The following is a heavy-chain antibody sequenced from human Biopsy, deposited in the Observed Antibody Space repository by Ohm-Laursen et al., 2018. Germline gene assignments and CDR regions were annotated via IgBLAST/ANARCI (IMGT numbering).Heavy chain of an antibody. CDR3: ARDGRGYNHQYYYGMDV. Sequence: SLRLSCAASGFKFDNYGMNWVRQAPGKGLEWVAVIWYDGSDKYYGDSVKGRFTISRDNAKNTVDLQMNSLRAKDTAVYYCARDGRGYNHQYYYGMDVWGQGTAVTVSS. J-gene: IGHJ6*02. CDR2: IWYDGSDK. D-gene: IGHD1-1*01. V-gene: IGHV3-33*01. CDR1: GFKFDNYG.